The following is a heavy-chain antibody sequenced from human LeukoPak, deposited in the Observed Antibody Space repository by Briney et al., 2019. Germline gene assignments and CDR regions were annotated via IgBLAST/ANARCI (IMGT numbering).Heavy chain of an antibody. CDR1: GFSFSNYG. V-gene: IGHV3-30*18. Sequence: GRSLRLSCAASGFSFSNYGIHCVRQAPGKGLEWVTVISYDGSNKYYADSVKGRFTISRDNSKNTLYLQMNSLRAEDTAVYYCAKGGTYRDYFDYWGQGTLVTVSS. D-gene: IGHD3-16*01. CDR2: ISYDGSNK. CDR3: AKGGTYRDYFDY. J-gene: IGHJ4*02.